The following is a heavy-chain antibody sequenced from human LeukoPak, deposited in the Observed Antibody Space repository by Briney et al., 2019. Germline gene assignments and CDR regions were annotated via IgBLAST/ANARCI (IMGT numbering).Heavy chain of an antibody. CDR2: IYYSGST. D-gene: IGHD3-22*01. CDR3: ASADSSGYFGPPAFDY. Sequence: SETLSLTCTVSGGSISSGDYYWSWIRQPPGKGLEWIGYIYYSGSTYYNPSLKSRVTISVDTSKNQFSLKLSSVTAADTAVYYCASADSSGYFGPPAFDYWGQGTLVTVSS. CDR1: GGSISSGDYY. V-gene: IGHV4-30-4*01. J-gene: IGHJ4*02.